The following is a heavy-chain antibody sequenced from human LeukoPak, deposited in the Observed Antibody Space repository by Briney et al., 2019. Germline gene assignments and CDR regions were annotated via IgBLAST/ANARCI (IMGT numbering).Heavy chain of an antibody. V-gene: IGHV4-4*09. J-gene: IGHJ4*01. CDR3: ASTPSRDGYNY. CDR1: GGSISSYY. Sequence: SETLSLTCTVSGGSISSYYWSWIRQPPGKGLEWIGYIYTSGSTNYNPSLKSRVTISVDTSKNQFSLKLSSVTAADTAVYYCASTPSRDGYNYWGHGTLVTVSS. D-gene: IGHD5-24*01. CDR2: IYTSGST.